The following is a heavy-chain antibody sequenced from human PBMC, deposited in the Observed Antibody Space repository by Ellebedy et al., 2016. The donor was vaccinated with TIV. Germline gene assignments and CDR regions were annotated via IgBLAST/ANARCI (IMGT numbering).Heavy chain of an antibody. V-gene: IGHV4-31*03. CDR1: GDSISSGGYY. J-gene: IGHJ3*01. D-gene: IGHD4-17*01. CDR2: IYYSGTT. CDR3: ARDFHDYGIDPFDA. Sequence: LRLSCSVSGDSISSGGYYWGWIRQPPGKGLEWIGHIYYSGTTYYNPSLKSRADISVDTSKNQFSLKMTSVTAADTAMYYCARDFHDYGIDPFDAWGQGTMVTVSS.